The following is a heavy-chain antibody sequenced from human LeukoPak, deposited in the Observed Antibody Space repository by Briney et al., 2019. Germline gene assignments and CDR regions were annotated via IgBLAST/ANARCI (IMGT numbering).Heavy chain of an antibody. Sequence: PSHTLSLTCTVSGGSLSSGGYYWSSIRQHPGKGLEWIGYIYYSGSTYYNPSLKSRVTISVNTSKNQFSLKLRSVTAADTAVYYCASVITMVRGVINYYYGMDVWGQGTTVTVSS. CDR2: IYYSGST. V-gene: IGHV4-31*03. J-gene: IGHJ6*02. CDR1: GGSLSSGGYY. CDR3: ASVITMVRGVINYYYGMDV. D-gene: IGHD3-10*01.